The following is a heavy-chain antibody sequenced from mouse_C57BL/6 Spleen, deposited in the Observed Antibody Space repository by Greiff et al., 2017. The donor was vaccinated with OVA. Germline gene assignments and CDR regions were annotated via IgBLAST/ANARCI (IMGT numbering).Heavy chain of an antibody. CDR3: ARGYDYAWFAY. D-gene: IGHD2-4*01. CDR2: IDPSYSYT. J-gene: IGHJ3*01. V-gene: IGHV1-59*01. CDR1: GYTFTSYW. Sequence: QVQLQQPGAELVRPGTSVKLSCKASGYTFTSYWMHWVKQRPGQGLEWIGVIDPSYSYTNYNQKFKGKATLTVDTSSSTAYMQLSSLTSEDSAVYYCARGYDYAWFAYWGQGTLVTVSA.